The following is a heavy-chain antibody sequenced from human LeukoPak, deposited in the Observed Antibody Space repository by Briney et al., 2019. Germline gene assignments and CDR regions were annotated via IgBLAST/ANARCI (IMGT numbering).Heavy chain of an antibody. D-gene: IGHD5-18*01. CDR2: INHSGST. CDR1: GGSFSGYY. V-gene: IGHV4-34*01. CDR3: ARANGRQLGYGY. J-gene: IGHJ4*02. Sequence: PSETLSLTCAVYGGSFSGYYWSWIRQPPGKGLEWIGEINHSGSTNYNPSLKSRVTISVDTSKNQFSLKLSSVTAADTAVYYCARANGRQLGYGYWGQGTLVTVSS.